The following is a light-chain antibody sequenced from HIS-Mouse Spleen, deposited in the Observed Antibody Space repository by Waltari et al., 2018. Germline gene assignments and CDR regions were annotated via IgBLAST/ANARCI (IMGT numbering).Light chain of an antibody. J-gene: IGLJ2*01. CDR3: QTWGTGIRV. CDR2: LNSDGSH. Sequence: QLVLTQSPSASASLGASVKLTCTLSRGHSSYAIPWHPQQPEKGPRYLMKLNSDGSHSKGDGIPDRFSGSSSGAERYLTISSLQSEDEADYYCQTWGTGIRVFGGGTKLTVL. V-gene: IGLV4-69*01. CDR1: RGHSSYA.